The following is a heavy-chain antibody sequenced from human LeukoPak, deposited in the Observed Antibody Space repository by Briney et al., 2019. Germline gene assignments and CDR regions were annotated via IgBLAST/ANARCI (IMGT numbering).Heavy chain of an antibody. CDR2: ISSSGSTI. D-gene: IGHD6-19*01. CDR1: GFTFSSYE. V-gene: IGHV3-48*03. Sequence: GGSLRLSCAASGFTFSSYEMNWVRQARGKGLEWFLYISSSGSTIYYADSVKGRFTISRDNAKNSLYLPMNSLRAEDTAVYYCARYSSEGSGWYGGYYYYGMDVWGQGTTVTVSS. CDR3: ARYSSEGSGWYGGYYYYGMDV. J-gene: IGHJ6*02.